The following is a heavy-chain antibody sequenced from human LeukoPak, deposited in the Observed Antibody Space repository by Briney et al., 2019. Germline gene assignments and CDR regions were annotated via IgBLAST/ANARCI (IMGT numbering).Heavy chain of an antibody. D-gene: IGHD5/OR15-5a*01. J-gene: IGHJ4*02. V-gene: IGHV1-18*01. CDR3: ARDGHYSTTYLDF. CDR1: GYTFTNFG. CDR2: ISGNNANS. Sequence: ASVKVSCKASGYTFTNFGISWVRQAPGQGPEWLGWISGNNANSNYGQKFQDRATITTDTSTTTAYMELTSLRSDDTAVYYCARDGHYSTTYLDFWGQGTLVTVSS.